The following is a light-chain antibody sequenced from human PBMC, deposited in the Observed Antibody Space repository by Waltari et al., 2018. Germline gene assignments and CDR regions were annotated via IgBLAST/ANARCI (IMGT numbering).Light chain of an antibody. J-gene: IGLJ2*01. CDR2: SND. Sequence: QYVLTQPPSAAGPPGQRVPISCSGRSSHIAFNPLNWYQQPPGTPPNLLLYSNDHRPSGVPDRFSASKSGTSASLAISGLQSEDEADYYCSSWDESLNGLVFGGGTKLTVL. CDR3: SSWDESLNGLV. V-gene: IGLV1-44*01. CDR1: SSHIAFNP.